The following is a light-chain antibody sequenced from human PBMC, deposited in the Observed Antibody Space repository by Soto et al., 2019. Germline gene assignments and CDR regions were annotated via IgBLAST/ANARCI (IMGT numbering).Light chain of an antibody. CDR1: SSDIGGYDY. J-gene: IGLJ1*01. Sequence: QSALTQPRSVSGSPGQSVTISCTGSSSDIGGYDYVSWYQQRPGTAPKLLIFGNINRPSGVPDRFSGSKSGTSASLAITGLQAEDEGDYYCQSYDSTLSARYVFGTGTKLTVL. V-gene: IGLV1-40*01. CDR3: QSYDSTLSARYV. CDR2: GNI.